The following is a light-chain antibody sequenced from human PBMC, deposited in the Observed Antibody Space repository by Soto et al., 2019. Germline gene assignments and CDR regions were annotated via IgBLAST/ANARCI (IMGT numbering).Light chain of an antibody. Sequence: DLQMTQSPSSVSASVGDRVTITCRASQGIRSWLAWYQQKPGKAPKLLIYAASSLQSGVPSRFSGSGSGTDFTLTISNLQPEDFATYYCQQANSFPITFGQGTRLEIK. J-gene: IGKJ5*01. CDR2: AAS. CDR3: QQANSFPIT. V-gene: IGKV1-12*01. CDR1: QGIRSW.